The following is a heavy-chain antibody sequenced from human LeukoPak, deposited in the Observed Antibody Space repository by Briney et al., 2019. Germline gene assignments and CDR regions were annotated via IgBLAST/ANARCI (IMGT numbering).Heavy chain of an antibody. CDR2: IQTGGDPK. V-gene: IGHV3-33*01. CDR3: AREASTEIIGGMDV. J-gene: IGHJ6*02. Sequence: GRSLRLSCAASGFSFSSNGIHWVRQAPGKGLEWVSFIQTGGDPKYYADFVRGRFTISRDNSKKTCSLQMDSLRVEDTATYYCAREASTEIIGGMDVRGQGTTVTVTS. D-gene: IGHD2-8*02. CDR1: GFSFSSNG.